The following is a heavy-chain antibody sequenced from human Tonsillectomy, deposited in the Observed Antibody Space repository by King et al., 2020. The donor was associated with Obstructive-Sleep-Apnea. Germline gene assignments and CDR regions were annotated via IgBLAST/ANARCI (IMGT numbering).Heavy chain of an antibody. Sequence: VQLVESGAEVKKPGASVKVSCKASGYTFTTYGISWVRQAPGQGLEWVGGISAYIGKTNYAQKVQGRVTMTTDTSTSTAYMELRSLRSDDTAVYYCARDPPCSGGSCPEFDYWGQGTLVTVSS. J-gene: IGHJ4*02. CDR3: ARDPPCSGGSCPEFDY. CDR1: GYTFTTYG. D-gene: IGHD2-15*01. CDR2: ISAYIGKT. V-gene: IGHV1-18*01.